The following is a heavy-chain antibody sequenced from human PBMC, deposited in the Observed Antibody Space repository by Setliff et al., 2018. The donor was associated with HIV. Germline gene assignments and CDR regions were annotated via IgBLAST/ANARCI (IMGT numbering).Heavy chain of an antibody. V-gene: IGHV1-24*01. D-gene: IGHD6-6*01. CDR2: FDPKDGKT. CDR3: VTGSADRPFDY. Sequence: RASVMVSCKVSGYTLTELSRHWVRQAPGKGLEWMGSFDPKDGKTRYAQKFQGRVAMTEDTSTDTAYMELSSLRSEDTAVYYYVTGSADRPFDYWGQGTLVTVSS. CDR1: GYTLTELS. J-gene: IGHJ4*02.